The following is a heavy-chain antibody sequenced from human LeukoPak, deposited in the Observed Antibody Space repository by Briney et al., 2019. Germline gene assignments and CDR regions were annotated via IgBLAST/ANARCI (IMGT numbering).Heavy chain of an antibody. J-gene: IGHJ6*02. CDR1: GGSFSGYY. CDR3: ARVIPYYDILTGYRDYGMDV. CDR2: INHSGST. Sequence: SETLSLACAVYGGSFSGYYWSWIRQPPGKGLEWIGEINHSGSTNYNPSPKSRVTISVDTSKNQFSLKLSSVTAADTAVYYCARVIPYYDILTGYRDYGMDVWGQGTTVTVSS. V-gene: IGHV4-34*01. D-gene: IGHD3-9*01.